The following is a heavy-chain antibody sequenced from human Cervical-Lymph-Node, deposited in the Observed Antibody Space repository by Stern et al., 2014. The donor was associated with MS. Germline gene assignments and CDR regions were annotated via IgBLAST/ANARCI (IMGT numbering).Heavy chain of an antibody. J-gene: IGHJ4*02. CDR1: GYTLTSYD. Sequence: QVQLVQSGAEVKKPGASVKVSCKASGYTLTSYDIHWVRQGTGQGLEWMGWMNPYSGNAVYAQKFQGRVTMTRDTSTSTAYLELTSLRSEDTAVFYCARGRELLSLDYWGQGTLVTVSS. CDR3: ARGRELLSLDY. CDR2: MNPYSGNA. D-gene: IGHD1-26*01. V-gene: IGHV1-8*01.